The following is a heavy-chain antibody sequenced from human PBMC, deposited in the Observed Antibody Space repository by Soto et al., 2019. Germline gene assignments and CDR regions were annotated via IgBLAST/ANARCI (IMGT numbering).Heavy chain of an antibody. CDR3: ARGRIPLWQRNNYYSDMDV. CDR2: INAGNGNT. J-gene: IGHJ6*03. D-gene: IGHD2-2*02. V-gene: IGHV1-3*01. CDR1: GYTFNSYA. Sequence: QVRLVQSGAEVKRPGASVRVSCKASGYTFNSYAMHWVRQAPGQTLEWMGWINAGNGNTKYSQKFQGRVTFTWDTSASTAYMELSSLRSEDTAVYYWARGRIPLWQRNNYYSDMDVWGKGTTVTVSS.